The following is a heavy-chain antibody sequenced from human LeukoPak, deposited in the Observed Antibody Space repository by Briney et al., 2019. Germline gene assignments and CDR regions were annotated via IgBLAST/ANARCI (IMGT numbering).Heavy chain of an antibody. CDR2: IWYDGSNK. D-gene: IGHD2-2*01. CDR1: GFTFSSYS. J-gene: IGHJ6*03. CDR3: ARWRIVVVPAANPDYYMDV. Sequence: GGSLRLSCAASGFTFSSYSMHWVRQAPGKGLEWVAVIWYDGSNKYYADSVKGRFTISRDNSKNTLYLQMNSLRAEDTAVYYCARWRIVVVPAANPDYYMDVWGKGTTVTVSS. V-gene: IGHV3-33*01.